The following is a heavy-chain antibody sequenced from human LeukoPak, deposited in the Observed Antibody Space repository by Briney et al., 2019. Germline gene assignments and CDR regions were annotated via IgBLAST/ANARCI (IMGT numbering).Heavy chain of an antibody. CDR1: GGSISSSSYY. V-gene: IGHV4-39*01. CDR3: ARREWRQQLETFDY. Sequence: PSETLSLTCTVSGGSISSSSYYWGWIRQPPGKGLEWIGSIYYSGSTYYNPSLKSRVTISVDTSRNQFSLKLSSVTAADTAVYYCARREWRQQLETFDYWGQGTLVTVSS. CDR2: IYYSGST. D-gene: IGHD6-13*01. J-gene: IGHJ4*02.